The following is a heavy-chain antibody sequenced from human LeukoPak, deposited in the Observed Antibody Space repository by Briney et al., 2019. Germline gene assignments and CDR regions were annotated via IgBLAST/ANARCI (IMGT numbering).Heavy chain of an antibody. CDR1: GYTFTSYY. D-gene: IGHD3-22*01. CDR3: AREPRGSSGYFTYYYYGMDV. J-gene: IGHJ6*02. CDR2: INPSGGST. Sequence: ASVKVSCKASGYTFTSYYMHWVRQAPGQGLEWMGIINPSGGSTSYAQKFQGRVTMTRDTSTSTAYMELRSLRSDDTAVYYCAREPRGSSGYFTYYYYGMDVWGQGTTVTVSS. V-gene: IGHV1-46*01.